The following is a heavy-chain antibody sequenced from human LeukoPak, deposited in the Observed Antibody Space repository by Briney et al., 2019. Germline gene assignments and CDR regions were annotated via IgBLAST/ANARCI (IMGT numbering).Heavy chain of an antibody. V-gene: IGHV3-21*01. CDR2: ISSSSSYI. D-gene: IGHD3-10*01. Sequence: PGGSLRLSCAASGFTFSSYSMNWVRQAPGKGLEWVSSISSSSSYIYYADSVKGRFTISRDNAKNSLYLQMNSLRAEDTAVYYCARDSRGGFGEFFDYWGQATLVTVSS. CDR3: ARDSRGGFGEFFDY. J-gene: IGHJ4*02. CDR1: GFTFSSYS.